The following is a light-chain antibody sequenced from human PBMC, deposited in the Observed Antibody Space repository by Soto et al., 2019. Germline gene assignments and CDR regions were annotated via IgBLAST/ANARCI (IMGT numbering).Light chain of an antibody. CDR3: LQDYNYPRT. CDR2: AAS. V-gene: IGKV1-6*01. CDR1: QTISKF. J-gene: IGKJ1*01. Sequence: IQMTQSASALSASVGDRVSITCRASQTISKFLNWYQQKPGKAPKLLIYAASSLQSGVPSRFSGSGSGTDFTLTISSLQPEDFATYYCLQDYNYPRTFGQGTKVDIK.